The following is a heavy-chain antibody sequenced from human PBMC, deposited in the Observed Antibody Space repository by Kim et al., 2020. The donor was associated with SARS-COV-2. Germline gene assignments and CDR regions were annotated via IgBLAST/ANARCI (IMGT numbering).Heavy chain of an antibody. D-gene: IGHD6-13*01. V-gene: IGHV4-39*01. Sequence: SETLSLTCTVSGGSISSSSYYWGWIRQPPGKGLEWIGSIYYSGSTYYNPSLKSRVTISVDTSKNQFSLKLSSVTAADTAVYYCARHKFRRGSSWADYWGQGTLVTVSS. CDR1: GGSISSSSYY. CDR3: ARHKFRRGSSWADY. J-gene: IGHJ4*02. CDR2: IYYSGST.